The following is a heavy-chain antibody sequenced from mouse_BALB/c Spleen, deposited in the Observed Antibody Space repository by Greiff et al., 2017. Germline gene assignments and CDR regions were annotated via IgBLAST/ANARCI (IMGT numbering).Heavy chain of an antibody. D-gene: IGHD2-4*01. Sequence: QVQLQQSGAELAKPGASVKMSCKASGYTFTSYWMHWVKQRPGQGLEWIGYINPSTGYTEYNQKFKDKATLTADKSSSTAYMQLSSLTSEDSAVYYCARRIYYDYPGAMDYWGQGTSVTVSS. CDR2: INPSTGYT. V-gene: IGHV1-7*01. CDR1: GYTFTSYW. J-gene: IGHJ4*01. CDR3: ARRIYYDYPGAMDY.